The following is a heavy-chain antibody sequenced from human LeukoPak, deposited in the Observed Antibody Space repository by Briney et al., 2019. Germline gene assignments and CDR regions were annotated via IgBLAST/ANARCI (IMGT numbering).Heavy chain of an antibody. D-gene: IGHD5-12*01. Sequence: GASVKVSCKASGYTFTSYAMNWVRQAPGQGLEWMGWINTNTGNPTYAQGFTGRFVFSLDTSVSTAYLQISSLKAEDTAVYYCARDSVGYDIAIYYYYGMDVWGQGTTVTVSS. CDR2: INTNTGNP. J-gene: IGHJ6*02. V-gene: IGHV7-4-1*02. CDR1: GYTFTSYA. CDR3: ARDSVGYDIAIYYYYGMDV.